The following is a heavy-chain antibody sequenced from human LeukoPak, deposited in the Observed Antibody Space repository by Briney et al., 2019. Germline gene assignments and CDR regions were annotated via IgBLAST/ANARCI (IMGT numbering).Heavy chain of an antibody. CDR3: ARRGEYRFGELVFSGWFDP. V-gene: IGHV6-1*01. CDR2: TYYRSKWYD. J-gene: IGHJ5*02. D-gene: IGHD3-10*01. CDR1: GDSVSSNTAA. Sequence: SQTLSLTCAISGDSVSSNTAAWNWIRQSPSRGLEWLGRTYYRSKWYDDYAVSVKGRATISPDTSKNQFSLKLSSVTAAGTAVYYCARRGEYRFGELVFSGWFDPWGQGTLVTVSS.